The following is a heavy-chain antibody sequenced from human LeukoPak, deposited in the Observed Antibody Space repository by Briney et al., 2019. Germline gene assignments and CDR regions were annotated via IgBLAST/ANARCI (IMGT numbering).Heavy chain of an antibody. CDR1: GGSISSSSYY. J-gene: IGHJ4*02. Sequence: SETLSLTCTVSGGSISSSSYYWGWIRQPPGKGLEWIGSIYYSGSTYYNPSLKCRVTISVDTSKNQFSLKLSSVTAADTAVYYCARSRSTSCYDYWGQGTLVTVSS. D-gene: IGHD2-2*01. CDR3: ARSRSTSCYDY. CDR2: IYYSGST. V-gene: IGHV4-39*01.